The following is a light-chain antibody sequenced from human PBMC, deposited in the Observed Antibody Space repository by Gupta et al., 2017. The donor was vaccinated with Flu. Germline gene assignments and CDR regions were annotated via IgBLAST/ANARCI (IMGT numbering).Light chain of an antibody. J-gene: IGKJ3*01. CDR1: KNIDKF. V-gene: IGKV1-39*01. Sequence: DIHMSHSPSSLSACVGDRVTITYRTSKNIDKFLHWYQSTPGKPPNFLIYHAVNLQRGVPSRFSGSGSGREFTLTISSPQREDFVTYYCQHCDAVPLTFGPGTKVDLK. CDR2: HAV. CDR3: QHCDAVPLT.